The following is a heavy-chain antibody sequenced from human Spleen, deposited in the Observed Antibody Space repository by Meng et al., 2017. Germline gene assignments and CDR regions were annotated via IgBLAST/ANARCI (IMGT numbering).Heavy chain of an antibody. CDR2: INHSGST. D-gene: IGHD4-11*01. CDR1: GGSFSDYY. Sequence: QGSLQPWGAGLLKPSETLSLTCVVSGGSFSDYYWSWIRQPPGKGLEWIGEINHSGSTNYNPSLENRATISVDTSQNNLSLKLSSVTAADSAVYYCARGPTTMAHDFDYWGQGTLVTVSS. V-gene: IGHV4-34*01. J-gene: IGHJ4*02. CDR3: ARGPTTMAHDFDY.